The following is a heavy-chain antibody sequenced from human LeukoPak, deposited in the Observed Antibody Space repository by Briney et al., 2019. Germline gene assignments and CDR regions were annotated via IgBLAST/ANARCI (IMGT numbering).Heavy chain of an antibody. D-gene: IGHD3-9*01. CDR3: ATDYDILTGYYSNFDY. V-gene: IGHV7-4-1*02. J-gene: IGHJ4*02. CDR2: INTNTGNP. Sequence: GASVKVSCKASGYTFTSYAMNWVRQAPGQGLEWMGWINTNTGNPTYAQGFTGRFVFSLDTSVSTAYLQISSLKAEDTAVYYCATDYDILTGYYSNFDYWGQGTLVTVSS. CDR1: GYTFTSYA.